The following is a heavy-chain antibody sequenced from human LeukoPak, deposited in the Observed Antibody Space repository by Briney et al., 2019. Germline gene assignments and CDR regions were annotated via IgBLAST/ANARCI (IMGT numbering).Heavy chain of an antibody. CDR3: ARLSGYSGRDNFDY. Sequence: PSGTLSLTCAVSGGSISSSNWWSWVRQPPGKGLEWIGEIYHSGSTNYNPSLKSRVTISVDKSKNQFFLKLSSVTAADTAVYYCARLSGYSGRDNFDYWGQGTLVTVSS. J-gene: IGHJ4*02. V-gene: IGHV4-4*02. D-gene: IGHD5-18*01. CDR2: IYHSGST. CDR1: GGSISSSNW.